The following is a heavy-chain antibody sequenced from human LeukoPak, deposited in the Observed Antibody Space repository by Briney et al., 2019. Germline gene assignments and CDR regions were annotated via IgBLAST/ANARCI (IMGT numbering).Heavy chain of an antibody. J-gene: IGHJ6*02. Sequence: GASVKVSCKASGYTFTSYYMHWVRQAPGQGLEWMGWMNPNSGNTGYAQKFQGRVTMTRNTSISTAYMELSSLRSEDTAVYYCARGRAGYNWNAYYYYYGMDVWGQGTTVTVSS. CDR3: ARGRAGYNWNAYYYYYGMDV. V-gene: IGHV1-8*02. CDR1: GYTFTSYY. D-gene: IGHD1-1*01. CDR2: MNPNSGNT.